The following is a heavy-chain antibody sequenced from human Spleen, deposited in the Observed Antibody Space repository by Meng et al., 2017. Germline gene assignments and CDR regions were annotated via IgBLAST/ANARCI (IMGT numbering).Heavy chain of an antibody. Sequence: GGSLRLSCAASGFTFSRYWMSWVRQAPGKGLEWVAKIKQDGSEKYYVDSVKGRFTISRDNAKNSLYLQMNSLRAEDTAVYYCASGQLLHYYYYGMDVWGQGTTVTVSS. D-gene: IGHD2-15*01. CDR3: ASGQLLHYYYYGMDV. V-gene: IGHV3-7*01. CDR1: GFTFSRYW. J-gene: IGHJ6*02. CDR2: IKQDGSEK.